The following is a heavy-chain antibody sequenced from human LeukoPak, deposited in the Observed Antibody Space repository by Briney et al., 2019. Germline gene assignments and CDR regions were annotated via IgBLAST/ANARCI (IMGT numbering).Heavy chain of an antibody. D-gene: IGHD5-18*01. V-gene: IGHV3-23*01. J-gene: IGHJ4*02. CDR3: AKSGNTAMAHYYFDY. CDR1: GFPFSNYA. Sequence: TGRSLRLSCEASGFPFSNYAMIWVRQAPGKGLEFVSVISGDGVTTYYADSVKGRFTISRDNSKNTLYLQMNSLRAEDTAVYYCAKSGNTAMAHYYFDYWGQGTLVTVSS. CDR2: ISGDGVTT.